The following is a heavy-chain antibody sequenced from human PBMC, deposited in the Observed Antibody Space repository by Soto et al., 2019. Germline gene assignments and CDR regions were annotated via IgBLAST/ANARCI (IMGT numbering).Heavy chain of an antibody. CDR2: ISYSGST. CDR3: ASSSPHYDFWSGYSFWDAFDI. CDR1: GGSISSYY. V-gene: IGHV4-59*01. J-gene: IGHJ3*02. D-gene: IGHD3-3*01. Sequence: SETLSLTCTVSGGSISSYYWSWIRQPPGKGLEWIGYISYSGSTNYNPSLKSRVTISVDTSKNQFSLKLSSVTAADTAVYYCASSSPHYDFWSGYSFWDAFDIWGQGTMVTVSS.